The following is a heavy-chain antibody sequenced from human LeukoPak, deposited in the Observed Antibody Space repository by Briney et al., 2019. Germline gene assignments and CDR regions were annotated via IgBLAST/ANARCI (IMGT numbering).Heavy chain of an antibody. CDR3: ARSGGIYGSGSFDDYYSYGMDV. D-gene: IGHD3-10*01. CDR2: INPNSGGT. V-gene: IGHV1-2*02. J-gene: IGHJ6*02. Sequence: ASVKVSCKASGYTLTGYYMQWVRQAPGQGLEWMGWINPNSGGTNYAQKFQGRVTMTRDTSISTAYVELSRLRSDDTALYYCARSGGIYGSGSFDDYYSYGMDVWGQGTTVTVSS. CDR1: GYTLTGYY.